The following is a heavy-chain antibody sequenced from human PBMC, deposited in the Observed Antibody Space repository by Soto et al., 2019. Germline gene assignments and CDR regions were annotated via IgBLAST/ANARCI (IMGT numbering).Heavy chain of an antibody. Sequence: PGESLKISCEGSGYSFTSYWIAWVRQMPGKGLEWMGMIWPADSDTRYSPSFQGQVTISADKSISTAYLHWSRLRASDTAMYYCARVSSVWSTFDSWGQGALVTVSS. CDR1: GYSFTSYW. J-gene: IGHJ4*02. D-gene: IGHD6-19*01. CDR2: IWPADSDT. CDR3: ARVSSVWSTFDS. V-gene: IGHV5-51*01.